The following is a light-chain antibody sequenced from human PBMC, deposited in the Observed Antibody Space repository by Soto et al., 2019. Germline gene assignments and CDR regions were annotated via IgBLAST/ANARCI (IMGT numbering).Light chain of an antibody. Sequence: EIVLTQSPGTLSLSPGEIATLSCRASQSVRSDVGWYQQKPGQAPRLLIYHTSNRATGIPARFSGSGSGTDFTITISSLEPEAFAVYYCQQSIDWPLTFGQGTTVEVK. V-gene: IGKV3-11*01. CDR3: QQSIDWPLT. CDR2: HTS. J-gene: IGKJ1*01. CDR1: QSVRSD.